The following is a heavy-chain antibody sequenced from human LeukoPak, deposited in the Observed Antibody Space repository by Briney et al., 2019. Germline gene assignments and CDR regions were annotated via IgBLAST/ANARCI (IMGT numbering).Heavy chain of an antibody. CDR1: GFTFSSSD. Sequence: GGSLRLSCAASGFTFSSSDMHWVRQAPGKGLEWVAVISYDESDKYYADSVRGRFTISRDNSKNTLYLQMNSLRAEDTAVYYCAKDHGDYGFDCWGQGTLVTVSS. CDR2: ISYDESDK. D-gene: IGHD4-17*01. CDR3: AKDHGDYGFDC. J-gene: IGHJ4*02. V-gene: IGHV3-30*18.